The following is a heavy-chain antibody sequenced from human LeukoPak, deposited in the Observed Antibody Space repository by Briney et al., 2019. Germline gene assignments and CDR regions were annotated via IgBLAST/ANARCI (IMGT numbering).Heavy chain of an antibody. CDR2: IKQDGSER. J-gene: IGHJ4*02. Sequence: QAGGSLRLSCAASGFIFSNYWMTWVRQAPGKGLEWVANIKQDGSERNYVDSVKGRFTISRDNAKSSLYVQMDSLKVEDTAVYYCARGGSEMDYWGQGTLVTVSS. D-gene: IGHD3-10*01. V-gene: IGHV3-7*01. CDR3: ARGGSEMDY. CDR1: GFIFSNYW.